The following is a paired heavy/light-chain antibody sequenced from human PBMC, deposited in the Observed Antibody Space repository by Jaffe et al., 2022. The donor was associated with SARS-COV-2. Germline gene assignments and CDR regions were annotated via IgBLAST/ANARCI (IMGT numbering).Light chain of an antibody. CDR3: QQSYNTPIT. Sequence: DIVLTQSPDSLAVSLGERATINCKSSQSVLASFNNKNYLAWYQQKPGQPPKLLIYWASTRESGVPDRFSGSESGTDFTLTISSLQAEDVALYYCQQSYNTPITFGQGTRLEIK. CDR2: WAS. J-gene: IGKJ5*01. CDR1: QSVLASFNNKNY. V-gene: IGKV4-1*01.
Heavy chain of an antibody. CDR2: LKSKTDGGTR. CDR1: GFTFNDAW. Sequence: EVQLEESGGGLVKPGGSLRLSCAGSGFTFNDAWMSWVRQVPGKGLEWVGRLKSKTDGGTRDYAAPVKGRFIISRDDSKNMVYLQMNSVKTEDTAVYYCTAGVGMTDHDYWGQGSLVTVSS. V-gene: IGHV3-15*01. D-gene: IGHD2-21*02. J-gene: IGHJ4*02. CDR3: TAGVGMTDHDY.